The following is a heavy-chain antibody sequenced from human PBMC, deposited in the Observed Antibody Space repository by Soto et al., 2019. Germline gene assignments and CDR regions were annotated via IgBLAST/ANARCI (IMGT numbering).Heavy chain of an antibody. CDR3: AKFGSVGLSSGWAPTHY. CDR1: GFTFSSYA. V-gene: IGHV3-23*01. J-gene: IGHJ4*02. D-gene: IGHD6-19*01. CDR2: ISGSGGST. Sequence: GGSLRLSCAASGFTFSSYAMSWVRQAPGKGLEWVSAISGSGGSTYYADSVKGRFTISRDNSKNTLYLQMNSLRAEDTAVYYCAKFGSVGLSSGWAPTHYWGQGTLVTVSS.